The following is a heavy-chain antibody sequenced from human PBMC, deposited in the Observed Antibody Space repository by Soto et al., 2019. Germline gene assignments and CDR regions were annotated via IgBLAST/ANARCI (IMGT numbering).Heavy chain of an antibody. CDR1: GVSFNNNG. J-gene: IGHJ6*02. D-gene: IGHD3-10*01. V-gene: IGHV1-69*01. CDR2: VSPPFRTS. Sequence: QVQLVQSGAEVKKPGSSVKVSCKTSGVSFNNNGIGWVRQAPGHGLEWMGGVSPPFRTSNYARKFQGRISINAHAPTGTVNMELSSLTSEDTAQYYCARVLYYGSGRYSPYGMDVWGQGTTVTVSS. CDR3: ARVLYYGSGRYSPYGMDV.